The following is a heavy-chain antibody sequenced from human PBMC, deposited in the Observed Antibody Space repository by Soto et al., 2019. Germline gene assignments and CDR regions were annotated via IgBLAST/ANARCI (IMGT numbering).Heavy chain of an antibody. Sequence: GESLKISCKGSGYSFTSYWIGWVRQMPGKGLEWMGIIYPGDSDTRYSPSFQGQVTINADTSKNQFSLQLNSVTPEDTAVYYCARTRVYDSYNYYGMAVWGQGTTVTVSS. D-gene: IGHD3-3*01. CDR1: GYSFTSYW. CDR3: ARTRVYDSYNYYGMAV. CDR2: IYPGDSDT. V-gene: IGHV5-51*01. J-gene: IGHJ6*02.